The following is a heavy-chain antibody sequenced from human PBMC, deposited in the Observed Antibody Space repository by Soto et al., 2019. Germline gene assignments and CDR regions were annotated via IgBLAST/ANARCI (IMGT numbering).Heavy chain of an antibody. CDR1: GGSISSGGYY. CDR2: IYYSGST. D-gene: IGHD4-17*01. J-gene: IGHJ5*02. CDR3: ARGGTRLRSNWFDP. Sequence: PSETLSLTCTVSGGSISSGGYYWSWIRQHPGKGLGWIGYIYYSGSTYYNPSLKSRVTISVDTSKNQFSLKLSSVTAADTAVYYCARGGTRLRSNWFDPWGQGTLVTVSS. V-gene: IGHV4-31*03.